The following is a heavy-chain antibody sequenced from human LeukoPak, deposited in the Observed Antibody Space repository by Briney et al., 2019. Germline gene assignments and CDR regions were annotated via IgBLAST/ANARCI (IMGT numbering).Heavy chain of an antibody. D-gene: IGHD1-26*01. CDR2: IYTSGST. Sequence: PSETLSLTCTVSGGSISSYYWSWIRQPAGKGLEWIGRIYTSGSTNYNPSLKSRVTMSVDTSKNQFSLKLSSVTAADTAVYYCARVMNLKWELLQGGAFDIWGQGTMVTVSS. V-gene: IGHV4-4*07. CDR1: GGSISSYY. J-gene: IGHJ3*02. CDR3: ARVMNLKWELLQGGAFDI.